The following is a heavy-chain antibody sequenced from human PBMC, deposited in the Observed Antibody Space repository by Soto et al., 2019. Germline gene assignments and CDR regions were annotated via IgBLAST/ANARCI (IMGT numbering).Heavy chain of an antibody. J-gene: IGHJ5*02. D-gene: IGHD3-10*01. CDR1: GGSISNRSHY. Sequence: QLQLQESGPGLVKPSETLSLTCTVSGGSISNRSHYWGWIRQPPGKGLEWIGSIYYSGSTYYNPSLESRFTISVDTSKPQFSLKLSSVTAADTAVYYCARHDYYGSGSYSWGQGTLVSVSS. CDR3: ARHDYYGSGSYS. CDR2: IYYSGST. V-gene: IGHV4-39*01.